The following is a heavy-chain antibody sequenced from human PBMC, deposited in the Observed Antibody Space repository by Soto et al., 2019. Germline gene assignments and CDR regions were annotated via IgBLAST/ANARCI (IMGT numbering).Heavy chain of an antibody. CDR3: ASLYCSGGSCYSGRGRGFDY. CDR2: IIPISGTA. CDR1: GGTFSSYA. V-gene: IGHV1-69*01. Sequence: QVQLVQSGAEVKKPGSSVKVSCKASGGTFSSYAISWVRQAPGQGLEWMGGIIPISGTANYAQKFQGRVTITEDESTSTAYMELSSLRSEDTAVYYCASLYCSGGSCYSGRGRGFDYWGQGTLVTVSS. D-gene: IGHD2-15*01. J-gene: IGHJ4*02.